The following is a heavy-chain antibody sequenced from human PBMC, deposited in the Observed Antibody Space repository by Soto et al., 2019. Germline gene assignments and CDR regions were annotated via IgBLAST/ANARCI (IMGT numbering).Heavy chain of an antibody. D-gene: IGHD1-26*01. Sequence: GGSLRLPCAASGFTFSSYGMHWVRQAPGKGLEWVAVISYDGSNKYYADSVKGRFTISRDNSKNTLYLQMNSLRAEDTAVYYCAKDPIYSGSYLDAFDIWGQGTMVTVSS. V-gene: IGHV3-30*18. CDR3: AKDPIYSGSYLDAFDI. CDR2: ISYDGSNK. CDR1: GFTFSSYG. J-gene: IGHJ3*02.